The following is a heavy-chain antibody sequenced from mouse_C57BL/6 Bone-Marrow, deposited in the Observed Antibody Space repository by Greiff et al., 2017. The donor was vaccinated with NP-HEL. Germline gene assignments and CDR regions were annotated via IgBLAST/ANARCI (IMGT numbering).Heavy chain of an antibody. D-gene: IGHD3-1*01. CDR2: IYPRSGNT. Sequence: VKLMESGAELARPGASVKLSCKASGYTFTSYGISWVKQRTGQGLEWIGEIYPRSGNTYYNEKFKGKATLTADKSSSTAYMELRSLTSEDSAVYFCARSGYPLDYWGQGTTLTVSS. CDR3: ARSGYPLDY. J-gene: IGHJ2*01. V-gene: IGHV1-81*01. CDR1: GYTFTSYG.